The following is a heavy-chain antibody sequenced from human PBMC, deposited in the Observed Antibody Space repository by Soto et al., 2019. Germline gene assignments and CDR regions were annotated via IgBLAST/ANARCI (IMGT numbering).Heavy chain of an antibody. Sequence: SETLSLTCTVSGGSISSGDYYWSWIRQHPGKGLEWIGYIYYSGSTYYNPSLKSRVTISVDTSKNQFSVKLNSVTAADTAVYYCARHQSIVVVTAARAFDIWGQGTMVTVSS. J-gene: IGHJ3*02. V-gene: IGHV4-30-4*08. CDR1: GGSISSGDYY. CDR2: IYYSGST. D-gene: IGHD2-15*01. CDR3: ARHQSIVVVTAARAFDI.